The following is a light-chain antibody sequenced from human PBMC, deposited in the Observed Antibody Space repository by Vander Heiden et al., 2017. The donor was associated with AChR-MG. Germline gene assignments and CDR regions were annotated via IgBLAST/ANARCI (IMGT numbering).Light chain of an antibody. Sequence: YVLTQPPSVSGAPIPTTRITWGGQTNGSKNVHLYQQKPVQAPVLVVYDDSDRPSGIPERFSGSNSGSTATLTISRVEAGDEADYYCQVWDSSGDYVVFGGGTKLTVL. J-gene: IGLJ2*01. CDR1: TNGSKN. CDR3: QVWDSSGDYVV. V-gene: IGLV3-21*02. CDR2: DDS.